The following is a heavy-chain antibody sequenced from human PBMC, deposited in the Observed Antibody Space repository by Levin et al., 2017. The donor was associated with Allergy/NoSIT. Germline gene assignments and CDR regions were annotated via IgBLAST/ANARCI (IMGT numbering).Heavy chain of an antibody. Sequence: PGGSLRLSCAASGFTFSTYAMHWVRQAPGKGLEYVSAISTDGGGTYYANSVKGRFTISRDNSKNTLFLHMGSLRAEDMAVYYCARWGSTSCYDYWGQGSLVTVSS. V-gene: IGHV3-64*01. CDR2: ISTDGGGT. CDR3: ARWGSTSCYDY. D-gene: IGHD2-2*01. CDR1: GFTFSTYA. J-gene: IGHJ4*02.